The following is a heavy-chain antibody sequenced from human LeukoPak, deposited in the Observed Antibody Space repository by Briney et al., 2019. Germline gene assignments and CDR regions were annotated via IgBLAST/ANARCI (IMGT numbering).Heavy chain of an antibody. D-gene: IGHD6-19*01. CDR1: GLTVSLNY. CDR3: ATLWDPVAGTTQPLL. V-gene: IGHV3-11*04. Sequence: GGSLRLSCAASGLTVSLNYMSWVRQAPGKGLEWVSYISGSGSTIYYGDSLKGRFTISRDNANNSLYLQMNSLRVEDTAVYYCATLWDPVAGTTQPLLWGQGTLVTVS. CDR2: ISGSGSTI. J-gene: IGHJ4*02.